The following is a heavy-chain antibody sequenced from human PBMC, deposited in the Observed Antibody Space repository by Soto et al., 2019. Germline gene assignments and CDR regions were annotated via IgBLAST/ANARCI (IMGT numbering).Heavy chain of an antibody. J-gene: IGHJ5*02. V-gene: IGHV1-2*04. CDR2: MNPNSGGT. CDR3: AREAPPWERFLERGHEYSWFDP. CDR1: GYTFTGYY. Sequence: ASVKVSCKASGYTFTGYYMHWVRQAPGQGLEWMGWMNPNSGGTTYAQKFQGWVTMTRDTSISTAYMELSRLRSDDTAVYYCAREAPPWERFLERGHEYSWFDPWGQGTLVTISS. D-gene: IGHD3-3*01.